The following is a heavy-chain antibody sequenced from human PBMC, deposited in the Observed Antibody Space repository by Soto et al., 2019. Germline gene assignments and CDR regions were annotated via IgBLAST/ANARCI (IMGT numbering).Heavy chain of an antibody. D-gene: IGHD2-15*01. V-gene: IGHV3-21*01. CDR1: GFTFSSYS. J-gene: IGHJ4*02. CDR2: ISSSSSYI. Sequence: EVQLVESGGGLVKPGGSLRLSCAASGFTFSSYSMNWVRQAPGKGLEWVSSISSSSSYIYYADSVTGRFTISRDNAQNSVYLRMNSLRAEDTAVYYCARDSRYCSGSSCYFVPSDFVYWGQGTLVTVSS. CDR3: ARDSRYCSGSSCYFVPSDFVY.